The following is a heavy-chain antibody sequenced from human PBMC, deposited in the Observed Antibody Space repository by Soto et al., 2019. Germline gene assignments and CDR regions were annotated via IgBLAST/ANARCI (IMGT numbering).Heavy chain of an antibody. CDR1: GFTFSSYS. J-gene: IGHJ6*02. CDR3: AKIGTYLRMDV. CDR2: ISSGSGTT. V-gene: IGHV3-48*01. Sequence: EVQLVESGGGLVQPGGSLRLSCAVSGFTFSSYSMNWVRQAPGKGLAWVSCISSGSGTTYYADSVKGRFSISRDKANNSLYLQMNSLRVADTAVYYCAKIGTYLRMDVWGQGTTVTVSS. D-gene: IGHD4-17*01.